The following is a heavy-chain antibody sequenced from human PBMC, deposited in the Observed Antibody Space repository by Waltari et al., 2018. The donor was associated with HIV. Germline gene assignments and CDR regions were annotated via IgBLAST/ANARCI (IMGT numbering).Heavy chain of an antibody. CDR1: GDSVPSNSAA. Sequence: QVQLQQSGPGLVKPSQTLSLPRAISGDSVPSNSAAWNWIRQSPRRGLEWLGRTYFRSKWYIDYAVSVKSRITINPDTSKNHFSLQLNSVTPEDTAVYFCARGWDYDFWSGLEGGKFDPWGLGTLVTVSS. V-gene: IGHV6-1*01. CDR2: TYFRSKWYI. J-gene: IGHJ5*02. CDR3: ARGWDYDFWSGLEGGKFDP. D-gene: IGHD3-3*01.